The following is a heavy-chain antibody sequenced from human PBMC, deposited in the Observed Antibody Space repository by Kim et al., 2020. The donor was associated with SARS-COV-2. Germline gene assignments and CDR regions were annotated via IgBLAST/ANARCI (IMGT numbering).Heavy chain of an antibody. J-gene: IGHJ4*02. CDR2: FDPEDGET. CDR1: GYTLTELS. CDR3: ATVAYCSSTSCYGYYFDY. Sequence: ASVKVSCKVSGYTLTELSMHWVRQAPGKGLEWMGGFDPEDGETIYAQKFQGRVTMTEDTSTDTAYMELSSLRSEDTAVYYCATVAYCSSTSCYGYYFDYWGQGTLVTVSS. D-gene: IGHD2-2*01. V-gene: IGHV1-24*01.